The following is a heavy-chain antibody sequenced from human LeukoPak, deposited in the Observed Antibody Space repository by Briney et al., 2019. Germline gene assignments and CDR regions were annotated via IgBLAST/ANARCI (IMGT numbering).Heavy chain of an antibody. D-gene: IGHD3-10*01. CDR1: GGSISSSSYY. CDR3: ARTKYYYGSGSYYRRGGPGAVDY. Sequence: PSETLSLTCTVSGGSISSSSYYWSWIRQPPGKGLEWIGYIYYSGSTDYNPSLKSRVTISVDTSKNQFSLKLSSVTAADTAVHYCARTKYYYGSGSYYRRGGPGAVDYWGQGTLVTVSS. J-gene: IGHJ4*02. CDR2: IYYSGST. V-gene: IGHV4-61*01.